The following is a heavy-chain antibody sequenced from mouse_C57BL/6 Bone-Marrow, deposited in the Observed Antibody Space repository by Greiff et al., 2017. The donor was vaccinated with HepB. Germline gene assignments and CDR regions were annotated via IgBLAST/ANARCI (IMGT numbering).Heavy chain of an antibody. Sequence: EVKVVESEGGLVQPGSSMKLSCTASGFTFSDYYMAWVRQVPEKGLEWVANINYDGSSTYYLDSLKSRFIISRDNAKNILYLQMSSLKSEDTATYYCARDGYYDFDVWGTGTTVTVSS. CDR1: GFTFSDYY. D-gene: IGHD2-3*01. V-gene: IGHV5-16*01. CDR3: ARDGYYDFDV. J-gene: IGHJ1*03. CDR2: INYDGSST.